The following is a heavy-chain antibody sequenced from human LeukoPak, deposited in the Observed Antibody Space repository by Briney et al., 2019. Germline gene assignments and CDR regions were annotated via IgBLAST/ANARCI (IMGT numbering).Heavy chain of an antibody. J-gene: IGHJ4*02. CDR3: ARARAGIQAGFDY. CDR1: GFNFYRFT. Sequence: GGSLRLSCTASGFNFYRFTMHWVRQSPGKGLEWVSSISSGSSYIYYADSVKGRFTISRDNAKNSLYLQMNSLRVEDTAVYYCARARAGIQAGFDYWGQGTLVTVSS. D-gene: IGHD1-1*01. V-gene: IGHV3-21*01. CDR2: ISSGSSYI.